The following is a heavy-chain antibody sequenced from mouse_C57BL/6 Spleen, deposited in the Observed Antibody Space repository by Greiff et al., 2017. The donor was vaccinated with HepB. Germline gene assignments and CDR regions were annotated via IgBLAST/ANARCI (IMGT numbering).Heavy chain of an antibody. J-gene: IGHJ3*01. CDR1: GYSFTSYY. Sequence: QVQLKQSGPELVKPGASVKISCKASGYSFTSYYIHWVKQRPGQGLEWIGWIYPGSGNTKYNEKFKGKATLTADTSSSTAYMQLSSLTSEDSAVYYCARSGAQASFAYWGQGTLVTVSA. CDR3: ARSGAQASFAY. CDR2: IYPGSGNT. V-gene: IGHV1-66*01. D-gene: IGHD3-2*02.